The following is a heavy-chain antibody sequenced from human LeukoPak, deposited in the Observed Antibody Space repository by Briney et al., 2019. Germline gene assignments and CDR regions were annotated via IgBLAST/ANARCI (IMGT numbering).Heavy chain of an antibody. CDR2: IIPIFGTA. CDR3: ARGTVVSRYCSSTSCYAWFDP. CDR1: GGTFSSYA. D-gene: IGHD2-2*01. V-gene: IGHV1-69*05. Sequence: SVKVSCKASGGTFSSYAISWVGQAPGQGLEWMGGIIPIFGTANYAQKFQGRVAITTDESTSTAYMELSSLRSEDTAAYYCARGTVVSRYCSSTSCYAWFDPWGQGTLVTVSS. J-gene: IGHJ5*02.